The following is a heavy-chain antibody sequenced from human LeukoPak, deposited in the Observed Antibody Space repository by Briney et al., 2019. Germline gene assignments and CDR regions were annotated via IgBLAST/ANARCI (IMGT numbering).Heavy chain of an antibody. CDR2: ISSSGSTI. V-gene: IGHV3-11*04. J-gene: IGHJ4*02. D-gene: IGHD3-22*01. CDR3: ARDAPYYYDSSSTFDY. CDR1: GFTFSDYY. Sequence: KPGGSLRLSCAASGFTFSDYYMSWIRQAPGKGLEWVSYISSSGSTIYYADSVKGRFTISRDNAKNSLYLQMNSLRAEDTAVYYCARDAPYYYDSSSTFDYWGQGTLVTVSS.